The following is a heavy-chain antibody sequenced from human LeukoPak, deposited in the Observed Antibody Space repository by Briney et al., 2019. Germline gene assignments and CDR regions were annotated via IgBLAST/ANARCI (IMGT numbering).Heavy chain of an antibody. CDR1: GYTFTSYA. CDR3: ARIPMDTMESAFDI. V-gene: IGHV1-3*01. CDR2: INAGNGNT. J-gene: IGHJ3*02. Sequence: ASVKVSCKASGYTFTSYAMHWVRQAPGQRLEWMGWINAGNGNTKYSQKFQGRVTITRDTSASTAYMELSSLRSEDTAVYYCARIPMDTMESAFDIWGQGTMVTVSS. D-gene: IGHD5-24*01.